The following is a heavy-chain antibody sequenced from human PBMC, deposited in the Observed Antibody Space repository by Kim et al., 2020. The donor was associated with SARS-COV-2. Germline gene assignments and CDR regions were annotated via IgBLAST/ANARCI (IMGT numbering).Heavy chain of an antibody. D-gene: IGHD3-22*01. V-gene: IGHV4-59*01. CDR1: GGSISSYY. J-gene: IGHJ6*02. Sequence: SETLSLTCTVSGGSISSYYWSWMRQPPGKGLEWIGYISYSGNTKYNPSLKSRLTISVDTSKNQLSLKLSSVTAADTAVYYCARDEEYYDGPTGGMDVWGQGTTVTVSS. CDR3: ARDEEYYDGPTGGMDV. CDR2: ISYSGNT.